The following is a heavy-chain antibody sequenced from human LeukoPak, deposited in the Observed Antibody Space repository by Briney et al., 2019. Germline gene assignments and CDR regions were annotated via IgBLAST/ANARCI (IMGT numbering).Heavy chain of an antibody. CDR3: ASGRATRFYFDY. V-gene: IGHV3-11*01. D-gene: IGHD2-15*01. CDR2: ISSSGSTI. Sequence: GGSLRLSCAASGFTFSDYYMSWLRQAPGQGLEWVSYISSSGSTIYYADAVKGRFTISRDNAKNSLYLQMNSLRAEGTAVYYCASGRATRFYFDYWGQGTLVTVSS. CDR1: GFTFSDYY. J-gene: IGHJ4*02.